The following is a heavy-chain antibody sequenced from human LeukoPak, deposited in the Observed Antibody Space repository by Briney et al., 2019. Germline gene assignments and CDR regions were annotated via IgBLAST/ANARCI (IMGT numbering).Heavy chain of an antibody. CDR3: ARSWQVPAAMGFDY. Sequence: PGGSLRLSCAASGSTFSDYYMSWIRQAPGKGLEWVSYISSSGSTIYYVDSVKGRFTISRDNAKNSLYLQMNSLRAEDTAVYYCARSWQVPAAMGFDYWGQGTLVAVSS. J-gene: IGHJ4*02. CDR2: ISSSGSTI. CDR1: GSTFSDYY. D-gene: IGHD2-2*01. V-gene: IGHV3-11*01.